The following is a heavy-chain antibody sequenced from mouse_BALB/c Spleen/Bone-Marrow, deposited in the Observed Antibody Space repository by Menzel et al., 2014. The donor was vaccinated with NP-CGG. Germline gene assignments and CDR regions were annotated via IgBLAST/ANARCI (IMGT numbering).Heavy chain of an antibody. CDR3: ARRVWSRGGDY. J-gene: IGHJ4*01. CDR1: GFTFSSYT. D-gene: IGHD2-10*02. Sequence: EVKLVESGGGLVQPGGSLKLSCAASGFTFSSYTMSWVRLTPEKRLEWVAYISNGGGSTYYPDTVKGRFTISRDNAKNTLYLQMSSLKSEDTAMYYCARRVWSRGGDYWGQGTSVTVSS. V-gene: IGHV5-12-2*01. CDR2: ISNGGGST.